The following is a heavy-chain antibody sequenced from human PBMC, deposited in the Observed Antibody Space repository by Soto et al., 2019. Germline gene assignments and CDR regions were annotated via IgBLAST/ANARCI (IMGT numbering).Heavy chain of an antibody. CDR3: ARVDSGGYAYFDY. CDR1: GDTISTGGYS. J-gene: IGHJ4*02. CDR2: TYHSGNP. Sequence: SETLSLTCGVSGDTISTGGYSWSWIRHPPGKALEWIGHTYHSGNPYYNPSLKSRVIISVDRSKNQFSLKVSSVAVADTAVYYCARVDSGGYAYFDYWGQGTLVTVSS. D-gene: IGHD5-12*01. V-gene: IGHV4-30-2*01.